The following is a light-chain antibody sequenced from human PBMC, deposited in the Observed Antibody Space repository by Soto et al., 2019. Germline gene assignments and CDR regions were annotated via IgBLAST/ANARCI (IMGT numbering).Light chain of an antibody. J-gene: IGKJ1*01. Sequence: DIHLSQSPSFLSASVGYRFTITCRASQSIGSWLAWYQQKPQKAPRLLIYKASTLESGVPSRFRGGGSGTDFTLTISSLQPEDFETYYCQEYKNYPLTFGQGTKVDIK. V-gene: IGKV1-5*03. CDR2: KAS. CDR1: QSIGSW. CDR3: QEYKNYPLT.